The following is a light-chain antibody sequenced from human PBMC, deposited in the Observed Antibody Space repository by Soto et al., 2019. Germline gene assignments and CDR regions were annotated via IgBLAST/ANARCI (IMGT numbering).Light chain of an antibody. CDR1: QSVSSY. Sequence: EIGMTQAPSTLSVTTGERATRSCRASQSVSSYLAWYQQKPGQAPRLLIYGASTRATGIPARLSGSGSGTEFTLTISSLQSEDFAVYYCQQYSNWPPTFGQGTKVDIK. CDR3: QQYSNWPPT. J-gene: IGKJ1*01. V-gene: IGKV3-15*01. CDR2: GAS.